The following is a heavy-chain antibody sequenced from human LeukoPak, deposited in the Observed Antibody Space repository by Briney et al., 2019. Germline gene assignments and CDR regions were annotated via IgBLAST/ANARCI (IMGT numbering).Heavy chain of an antibody. D-gene: IGHD3-22*01. V-gene: IGHV4-59*11. CDR1: GGSISSHY. Sequence: SETLSLTCTVSGGSISSHYWSWIRQPPGEGLEWIGYIYYSGSTNYNPSLKSRVTISVDTSKNQFSLKLSSVTAADTAVYYCARAPYYYDSSGYGDAFDIWGQGTMVTVSS. CDR2: IYYSGST. CDR3: ARAPYYYDSSGYGDAFDI. J-gene: IGHJ3*02.